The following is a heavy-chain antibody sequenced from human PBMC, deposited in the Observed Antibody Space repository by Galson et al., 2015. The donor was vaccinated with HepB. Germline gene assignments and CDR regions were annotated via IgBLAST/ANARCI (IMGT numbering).Heavy chain of an antibody. V-gene: IGHV3-33*01. CDR1: GFTFSSYG. CDR2: IWYDGSNK. D-gene: IGHD2-15*01. J-gene: IGHJ4*02. CDR3: AREGGYCSGGSCPIFDY. Sequence: SLRLSCAASGFTFSSYGMHWVRQAPGKGLEWVAVIWYDGSNKYYADSVKGRFTISRDNSKNTLYLQMNSLRAEDTAVYYCAREGGYCSGGSCPIFDYWGQGTLVTVSS.